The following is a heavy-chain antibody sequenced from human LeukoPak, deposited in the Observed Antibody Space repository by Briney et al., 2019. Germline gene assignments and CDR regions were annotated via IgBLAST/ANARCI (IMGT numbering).Heavy chain of an antibody. V-gene: IGHV1-69*04. CDR1: GGTFSSYA. J-gene: IGHJ4*02. CDR3: ARDTSGWSDTHIPHHMDY. CDR2: IIPILGIA. D-gene: IGHD6-19*01. Sequence: GASVKVSCKASGGTFSSYAISWVRQAPGQGLEWMGRIIPILGIANYAQKFQGRVTITADKSTSTAYMELSSLRSEDTAVYYCARDTSGWSDTHIPHHMDYWGQGTLVLVSS.